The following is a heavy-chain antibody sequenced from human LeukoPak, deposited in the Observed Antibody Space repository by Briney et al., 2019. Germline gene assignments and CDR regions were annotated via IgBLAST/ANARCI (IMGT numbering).Heavy chain of an antibody. V-gene: IGHV4-34*01. D-gene: IGHD5-12*01. CDR3: ARGFSPGLQFDP. CDR1: GGSFSAYY. J-gene: IGHJ5*02. CDR2: INHSGTT. Sequence: SETLSLTCAVYGGSFSAYYWSWIRQPPGKGLEWIGEINHSGTTNYNPSLKSRVTISVDTSKNQFSLKLGSVTAADTAVYYCARGFSPGLQFDPWGRGILVTVSS.